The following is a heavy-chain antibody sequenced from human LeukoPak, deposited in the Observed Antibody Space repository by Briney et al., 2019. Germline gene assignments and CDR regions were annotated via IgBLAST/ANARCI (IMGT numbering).Heavy chain of an antibody. V-gene: IGHV4-59*01. J-gene: IGHJ5*02. Sequence: SETLSLTCTVSVGSISSYYWSWIRQPPGKGLEWIGYIYYSGSTNYNPSLKSRVTISVDTSKNQFSLKLSSVTAADTAVYYCARDRDGHNWGRWFDPWGEGTLVTVSS. CDR1: VGSISSYY. CDR2: IYYSGST. D-gene: IGHD5-24*01. CDR3: ARDRDGHNWGRWFDP.